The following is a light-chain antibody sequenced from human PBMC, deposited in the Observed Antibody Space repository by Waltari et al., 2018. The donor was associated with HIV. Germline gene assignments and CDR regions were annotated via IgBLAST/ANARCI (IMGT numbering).Light chain of an antibody. CDR3: AAWDDSLNGYV. V-gene: IGLV1-44*01. CDR1: SSNIGSNS. J-gene: IGLJ1*01. Sequence: QSVLTQPPSASGTPGHRVTISCSGSSSNIGSNSGNWYQHLPEPAPKLLIFRNNQRPSGVPDRFSGSKSGTSASLAISGLQSEDEADYYCAAWDDSLNGYVFGTGTTVTVL. CDR2: RNN.